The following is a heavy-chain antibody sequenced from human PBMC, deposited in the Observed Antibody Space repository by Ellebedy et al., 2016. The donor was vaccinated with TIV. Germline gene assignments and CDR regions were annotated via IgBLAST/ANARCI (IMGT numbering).Heavy chain of an antibody. Sequence: GESLKISXAASGFTFSSYAMSWVRQAPGKGLEWVSAISGSGGSTYYADSVKGRFTISRDNSKNTLYLQMNSLRAEDTAVYYCAKDTKFRDAFDIWGQGTMVTVSS. V-gene: IGHV3-23*01. CDR2: ISGSGGST. D-gene: IGHD2-2*01. CDR3: AKDTKFRDAFDI. CDR1: GFTFSSYA. J-gene: IGHJ3*02.